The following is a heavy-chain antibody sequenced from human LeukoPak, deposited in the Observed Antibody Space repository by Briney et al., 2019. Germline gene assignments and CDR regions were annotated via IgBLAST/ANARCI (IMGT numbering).Heavy chain of an antibody. Sequence: PGGSLRLSCTASRFTFSSYWMSWVCQAPGKGLEWVANIKQDGSEKTYVDSVKGRFTISRDNTKKSLSLQLNGLRAEDTAVYYCARDGTAAGLYFDLWGQGTLVTVSS. D-gene: IGHD6-13*01. V-gene: IGHV3-7*01. J-gene: IGHJ4*01. CDR1: RFTFSSYW. CDR2: IKQDGSEK. CDR3: ARDGTAAGLYFDL.